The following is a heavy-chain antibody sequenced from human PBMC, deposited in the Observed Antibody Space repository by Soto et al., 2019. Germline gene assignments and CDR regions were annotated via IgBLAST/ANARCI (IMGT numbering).Heavy chain of an antibody. J-gene: IGHJ6*02. Sequence: PGGSLRLPCAGSGFTFSSYAMHWVRQAPGKGLEGVAVISYDGSNKYYADSVKGRFTISRDNSKNTLYLQMNSLRAEDTAVYYCARDSGSGSYYYYGMDVWGQGTTVTVSS. V-gene: IGHV3-30-3*01. D-gene: IGHD3-10*01. CDR2: ISYDGSNK. CDR3: ARDSGSGSYYYYGMDV. CDR1: GFTFSSYA.